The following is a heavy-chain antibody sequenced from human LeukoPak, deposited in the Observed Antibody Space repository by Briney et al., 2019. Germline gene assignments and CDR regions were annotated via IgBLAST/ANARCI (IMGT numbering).Heavy chain of an antibody. V-gene: IGHV3-30-3*01. CDR1: GFTFRSYA. D-gene: IGHD3-10*01. CDR3: ARGGYYYGSGSTDY. J-gene: IGHJ4*02. Sequence: GGSLRPSCAASGFTFRSYAMHWVRQAPGKGLEWVAFIAYDGSRIYYADSVKGRFTISRDNSKNTVHLQMNSLRTEDMAVYYCARGGYYYGSGSTDYWGQGTLVTVSS. CDR2: IAYDGSRI.